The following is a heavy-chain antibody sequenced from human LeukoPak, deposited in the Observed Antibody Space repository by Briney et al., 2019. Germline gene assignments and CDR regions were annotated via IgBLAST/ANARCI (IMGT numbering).Heavy chain of an antibody. CDR1: EFTFSTYG. CDR2: ISFDGSDP. CDR3: AKDGAPYSSGSYYRQG. Sequence: GRSLRLSCVASEFTFSTYGMHWVRQAPGKGLEWVAVISFDGSDPYYADSVKRRFTISRDNSKNTLHLQMNGLTAEDTAMYYCAKDGAPYSSGSYYRQGGGQGTLVTVSS. J-gene: IGHJ4*02. V-gene: IGHV3-30*18. D-gene: IGHD3-10*01.